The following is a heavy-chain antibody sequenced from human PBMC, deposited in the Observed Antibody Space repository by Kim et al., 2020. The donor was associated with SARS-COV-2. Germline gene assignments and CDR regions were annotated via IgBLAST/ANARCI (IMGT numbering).Heavy chain of an antibody. CDR1: GGTFSSYA. D-gene: IGHD1-26*01. V-gene: IGHV1-69*13. Sequence: SVKVSCKASGGTFSSYAISWVRQAPGQGLEWMGGIIPIFGTANYAQKFQGRVTITADESTSTAYMELSSLRSEDTAVYYCARVWYSGSYYDPRRNYYYGMDVWGQGTTVTVSS. CDR2: IIPIFGTA. J-gene: IGHJ6*02. CDR3: ARVWYSGSYYDPRRNYYYGMDV.